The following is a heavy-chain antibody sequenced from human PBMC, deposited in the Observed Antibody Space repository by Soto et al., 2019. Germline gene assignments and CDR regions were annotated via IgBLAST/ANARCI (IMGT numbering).Heavy chain of an antibody. J-gene: IGHJ5*02. Sequence: QVQLVQSGAEVKKPGASVKVSCKASGYTFTSYAMHWVRQAPGQRLEWMGWINAGNGNTKYSQKFQGRVTINRDTSASTAYMELSSLRSEDTAVYYCARADNYYGSGSYPNWFDPWGQGTLVTVSS. D-gene: IGHD3-10*01. CDR2: INAGNGNT. CDR1: GYTFTSYA. CDR3: ARADNYYGSGSYPNWFDP. V-gene: IGHV1-3*01.